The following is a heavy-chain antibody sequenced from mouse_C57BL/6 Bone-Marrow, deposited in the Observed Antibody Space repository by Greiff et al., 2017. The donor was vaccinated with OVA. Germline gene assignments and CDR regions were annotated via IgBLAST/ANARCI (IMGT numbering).Heavy chain of an antibody. Sequence: EVQLQQSGPVLVKPGPSVKISCKASGFTFTDYYMHWVKQSHGKSLEWIGLVYPYNGGTSYNQKIKGKATLTVDTSSSTAYMELNSLTSEDSAVYDCARSRYGSSYKAGFAYWGQGSLVTVSA. CDR2: VYPYNGGT. V-gene: IGHV1-36*01. J-gene: IGHJ3*01. CDR3: ARSRYGSSYKAGFAY. CDR1: GFTFTDYY. D-gene: IGHD1-1*01.